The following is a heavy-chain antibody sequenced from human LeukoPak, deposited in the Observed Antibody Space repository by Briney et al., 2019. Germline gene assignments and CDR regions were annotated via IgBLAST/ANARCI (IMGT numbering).Heavy chain of an antibody. D-gene: IGHD3/OR15-3a*01. Sequence: SETLSLTCAVYGGSFSGYYWSWIRQPPGKGLEWIGEINHSGSTNYNPSLKSRVTVSVDTSKNQFSLKLSSVTAADTAVYYCARVSPWTRDYWGQGTLVTASS. J-gene: IGHJ4*02. CDR2: INHSGST. CDR3: ARVSPWTRDY. CDR1: GGSFSGYY. V-gene: IGHV4-34*01.